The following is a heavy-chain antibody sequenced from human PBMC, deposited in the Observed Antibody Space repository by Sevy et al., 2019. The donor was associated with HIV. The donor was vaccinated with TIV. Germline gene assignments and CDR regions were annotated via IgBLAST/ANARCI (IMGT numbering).Heavy chain of an antibody. D-gene: IGHD2-8*01. V-gene: IGHV3-30-3*01. CDR1: GFTFSSYA. CDR2: ISNDGTNK. J-gene: IGHJ4*02. Sequence: GGSLRLSCAASGFTFSSYAMHWVRQAPGKGLEWVALISNDGTNKYADSVKGRYTISRDNSKNTLYLQMNSLRAEDTAVYYCARFRVGRYCTDGVCYSYFDYWGQGTLVTVSS. CDR3: ARFRVGRYCTDGVCYSYFDY.